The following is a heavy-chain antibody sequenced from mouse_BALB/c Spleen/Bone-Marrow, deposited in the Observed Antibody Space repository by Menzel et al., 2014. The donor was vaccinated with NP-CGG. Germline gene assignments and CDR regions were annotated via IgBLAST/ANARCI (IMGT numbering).Heavy chain of an antibody. V-gene: IGHV4-1*02. CDR1: GFDFSRYW. D-gene: IGHD1-1*01. CDR2: INPDSRTI. J-gene: IGHJ2*01. Sequence: EVKLVESGGGLAQPGGSLKLSCAASGFDFSRYWMSWVRQAPGKGLEWIGEINPDSRTINYSPSLKDKFITSRDNAKNTLYLRLNKVRSEDTALYYCARPDYYGYLNYWGQGTTLTVSS. CDR3: ARPDYYGYLNY.